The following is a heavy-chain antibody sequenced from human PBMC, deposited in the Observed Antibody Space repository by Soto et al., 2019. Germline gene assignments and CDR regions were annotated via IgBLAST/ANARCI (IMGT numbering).Heavy chain of an antibody. J-gene: IGHJ4*02. CDR3: ATARQDGLTWSYYFDY. CDR2: LIPIFGTS. CDR1: GGTFTNLA. Sequence: QVQLVQSGAEVRKSGSSVKVSCKASGGTFTNLAINWVRQAPGQGFEWMGGLIPIFGTSNSAQKFQARVTISADTSTGTAYLEVSSLRSEVTAIYYGATARQDGLTWSYYFDYWGPGTLVTVSS. V-gene: IGHV1-69*06. D-gene: IGHD6-6*01.